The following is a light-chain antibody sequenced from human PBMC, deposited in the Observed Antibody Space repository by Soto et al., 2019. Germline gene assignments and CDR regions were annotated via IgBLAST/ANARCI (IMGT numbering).Light chain of an antibody. CDR3: ISYTTSSTSYV. J-gene: IGLJ1*01. Sequence: QSVLTQPASVSGSPGQSITISCTGTSSDVGLYNYVSWYQQYPGKAPKLMIFEVSNRPSGVSNRFSGSKSGNTASLTISGLQAEDEADYYCISYTTSSTSYVFGTGPKVTVL. CDR1: SSDVGLYNY. CDR2: EVS. V-gene: IGLV2-14*01.